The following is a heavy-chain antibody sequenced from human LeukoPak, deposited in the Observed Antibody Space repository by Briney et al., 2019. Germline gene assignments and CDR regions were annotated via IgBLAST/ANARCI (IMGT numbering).Heavy chain of an antibody. CDR2: VYNRGDS. J-gene: IGHJ4*02. CDR1: TDTFSVSGYY. D-gene: IGHD3-10*01. V-gene: IGHV4-39*01. Sequence: SETLSLTCSVSTDTFSVSGYYWGWIRQPPGRGLEWIASVYNRGDSYYNPSLESRVTISVDTSKSQFSLTLRSVTAADPAVYYCARHLGSSIEYWGQGTLVTVSS. CDR3: ARHLGSSIEY.